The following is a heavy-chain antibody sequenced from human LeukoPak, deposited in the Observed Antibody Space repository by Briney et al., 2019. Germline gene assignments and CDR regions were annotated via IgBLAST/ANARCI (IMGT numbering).Heavy chain of an antibody. J-gene: IGHJ4*02. CDR3: ARDSRYYDYWSGYLDY. CDR1: GGSISSSSYY. D-gene: IGHD3-3*01. CDR2: MSTSGKT. Sequence: ASETLSLXCTVSGGSISSSSYYWGWIRRPAGKGLEWIGRMSTSGKTNYNPCLKSRVTMSVDTSNNQFFLNLSSVTAADTAVYYCARDSRYYDYWSGYLDYWGQGTLVTVSS. V-gene: IGHV4-61*02.